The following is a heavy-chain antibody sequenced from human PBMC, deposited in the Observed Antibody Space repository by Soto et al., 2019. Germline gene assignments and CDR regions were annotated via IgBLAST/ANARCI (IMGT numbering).Heavy chain of an antibody. CDR1: GGSFSGYY. J-gene: IGHJ5*02. V-gene: IGHV4-34*01. D-gene: IGHD2-2*01. CDR2: INHSGST. CDR3: ATFIVVVPAAITGWFDP. Sequence: PSETLSLTCAVYGGSFSGYYWSWIRQPPGKGLEWIGEINHSGSTNYNPSLKSRVTISVDTSKNQFSLKLSSVTAADTAVYYCATFIVVVPAAITGWFDPWGQGTLVTVSS.